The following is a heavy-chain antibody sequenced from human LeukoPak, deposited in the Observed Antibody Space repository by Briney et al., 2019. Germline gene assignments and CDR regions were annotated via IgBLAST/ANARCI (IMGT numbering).Heavy chain of an antibody. D-gene: IGHD3-22*01. J-gene: IGHJ4*02. Sequence: HPGGSLRLSCVVSGFTFSSYSMNWVRQAAGKGLEWVSYISSSSSDIYYADSVKGRFTISRDNAKNSLYLQMNSLRDEDTAVYYCARAGLDSRALHFDYWGQGTLVTVSS. V-gene: IGHV3-48*02. CDR3: ARAGLDSRALHFDY. CDR2: ISSSSSDI. CDR1: GFTFSSYS.